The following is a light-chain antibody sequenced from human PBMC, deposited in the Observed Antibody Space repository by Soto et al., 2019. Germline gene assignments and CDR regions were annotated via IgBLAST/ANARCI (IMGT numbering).Light chain of an antibody. CDR1: SSDVGGYNH. J-gene: IGLJ2*01. V-gene: IGLV2-11*01. CDR3: CSSAGSYSL. Sequence: QSALTQPRSVSGSPGQSVTISCTGTSSDVGGYNHVSWYQQHPGKAPKLMIHDVSQRPSGVPDRFSGSKSGNTASLTISGLQAEDEADYYCCSSAGSYSLFGGGTKVTVL. CDR2: DVS.